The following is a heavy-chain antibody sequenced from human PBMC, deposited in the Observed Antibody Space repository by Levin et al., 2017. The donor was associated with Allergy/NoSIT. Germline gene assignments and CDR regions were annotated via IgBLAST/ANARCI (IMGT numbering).Heavy chain of an antibody. V-gene: IGHV3-23*01. Sequence: PGGSLRLSCGASGFTFNKFAMSWVRQAPGKGLEWVSGISSSGSSTYYADSVKGRFIISRDNSKNTLNLQMNGLRDDDSALYFCARRVPTTAWIQLDYQYGMDVWGQGTRVSVSS. J-gene: IGHJ6*02. CDR1: GFTFNKFA. CDR3: ARRVPTTAWIQLDYQYGMDV. D-gene: IGHD5-24*01. CDR2: ISSSGSST.